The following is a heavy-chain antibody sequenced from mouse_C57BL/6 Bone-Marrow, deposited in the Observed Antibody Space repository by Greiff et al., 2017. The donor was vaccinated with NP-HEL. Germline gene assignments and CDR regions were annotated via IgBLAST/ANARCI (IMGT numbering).Heavy chain of an antibody. CDR3: ARSTGTRFAY. D-gene: IGHD4-1*01. CDR1: GYAFTNYL. Sequence: VKVVESGAELVRPGTSVKVSCKASGYAFTNYLIEWVKQRPGQGLEWIGVINPGSGGTNYNEKFKGKATLTADKSSSTAYMQLSSLTSEDSAVYFCARSTGTRFAYWGQGTLVTVSA. CDR2: INPGSGGT. V-gene: IGHV1-54*01. J-gene: IGHJ3*01.